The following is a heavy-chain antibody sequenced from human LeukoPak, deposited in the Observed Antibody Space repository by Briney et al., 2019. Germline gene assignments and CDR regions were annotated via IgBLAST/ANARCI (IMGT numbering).Heavy chain of an antibody. CDR3: ARLGSSWSIDY. J-gene: IGHJ4*02. CDR1: GFTFSSYG. V-gene: IGHV3-33*01. CDR2: IWYDGSNK. D-gene: IGHD6-13*01. Sequence: GGSLRLSCAASGFTFSSYGMHWVRQAPGKGLEWVAVIWYDGSNKYYADSVKGRFTISRDSSRDPLFLQMNTLRAEDTGVYYCARLGSSWSIDYWGQGTLVTVSS.